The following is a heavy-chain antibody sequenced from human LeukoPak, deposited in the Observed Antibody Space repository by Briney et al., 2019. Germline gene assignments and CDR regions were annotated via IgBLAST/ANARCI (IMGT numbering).Heavy chain of an antibody. CDR2: ISPTGSTT. V-gene: IGHV3-74*01. D-gene: IGHD6-19*01. J-gene: IGHJ4*02. Sequence: PGGSLRLSCTASGFSFSGHWMHWARQLPGKGLVWVSRISPTGSTTSYADSVKGRFTISRDNAKNSLYLQMNSLRAEDTALYYCAKGIEIAVAGTFDYWGQGTLVTVSS. CDR3: AKGIEIAVAGTFDY. CDR1: GFSFSGHW.